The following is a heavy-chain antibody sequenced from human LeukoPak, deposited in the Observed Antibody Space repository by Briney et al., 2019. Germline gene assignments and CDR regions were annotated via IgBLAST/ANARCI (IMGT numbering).Heavy chain of an antibody. CDR3: ARVPADY. CDR2: ISTSSNYI. J-gene: IGHJ4*02. CDR1: GFTFSNAW. V-gene: IGHV3-21*01. Sequence: GGSLRLSCAASGFTFSNAWMSWVRQAPGKGLEWVSSISTSSNYIYYADSVKGRFTISRDNAQNSLYLQMNSLRAEDTAVYYCARVPADYWGQGTLVTVSS.